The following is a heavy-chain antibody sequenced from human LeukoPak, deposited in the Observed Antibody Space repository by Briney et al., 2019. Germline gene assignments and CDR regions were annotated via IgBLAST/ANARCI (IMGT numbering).Heavy chain of an antibody. CDR3: TTGLLWFGTNWFDP. Sequence: GGSVRLSCAASGFTFNNHAMIWVRQAPGKGLEWVGRIKSKTDGGTTNYAAPVKGRFTISRDDSKNTLYLQMNSLKTEDTAVYYCTTGLLWFGTNWFDPWGQGTLVTVSS. CDR1: GFTFNNHA. J-gene: IGHJ5*02. CDR2: IKSKTDGGTT. V-gene: IGHV3-15*01. D-gene: IGHD3-10*01.